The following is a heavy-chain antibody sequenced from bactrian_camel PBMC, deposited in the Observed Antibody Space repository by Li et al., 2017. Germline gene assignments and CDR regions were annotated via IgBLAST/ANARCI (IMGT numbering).Heavy chain of an antibody. D-gene: IGHD1*01. J-gene: IGHJ4*01. CDR3: VKPNPDARGGFDH. Sequence: HVQLVESGGGLVQPGGSLRLSCAASGFTFKDYNMSWVRQAPGKGLEWVSSIYSEDSNTYYVDSVKDRFTISRDNAKNTVYLLMNSLKPEDTAVYYCVKPNPDARGGFDHWGQGTQVTVS. CDR1: GFTFKDYN. CDR2: IYSEDSNT. V-gene: IGHV3-2*01.